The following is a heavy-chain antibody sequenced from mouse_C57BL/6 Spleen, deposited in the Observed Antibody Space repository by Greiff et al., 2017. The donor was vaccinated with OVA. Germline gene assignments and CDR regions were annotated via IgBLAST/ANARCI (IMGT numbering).Heavy chain of an antibody. CDR2: INPNNGGT. CDR1: GYTFTDYN. Sequence: EVQLQESGPELVKPGASVKMSCKASGYTFTDYNMHWVKQSHGKSLEWIGYINPNNGGTSYNQKFKGKATLTVNKSSSTAYMELRSLTSEDSAVYYCAHGERQGGYYYAMDYWGQGTSVTVSS. CDR3: AHGERQGGYYYAMDY. V-gene: IGHV1-22*01. J-gene: IGHJ4*01. D-gene: IGHD2-12*01.